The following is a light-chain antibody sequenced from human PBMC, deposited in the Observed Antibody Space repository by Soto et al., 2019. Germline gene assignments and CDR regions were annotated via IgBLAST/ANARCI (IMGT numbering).Light chain of an antibody. CDR3: HQYGRSPMHS. V-gene: IGKV3-20*01. J-gene: IGKJ2*03. CDR1: QSVSSDY. CDR2: GAS. Sequence: EIVLTQSPGTLSLSPGERATLSCRASQSVSSDYLAWYQQKPGQAPRILIYGASSRAAGIPDRFSGSGSGTDFTLTISRLEPEDFAVYYCHQYGRSPMHSFGQGTKLEIK.